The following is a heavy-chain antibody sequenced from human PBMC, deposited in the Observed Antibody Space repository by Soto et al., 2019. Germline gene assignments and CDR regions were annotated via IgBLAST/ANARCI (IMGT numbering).Heavy chain of an antibody. V-gene: IGHV4-39*01. CDR1: GGSISSSSYY. J-gene: IGHJ4*02. Sequence: SETLSLTCTASGGSISSSSYYWGWIRQPPGKGLEWIGSIYYSGSTYYNPSLKSRVTISVDTSKNQFSLKLSSVTAADTAVYYCARHTTDLHLYYFDYWGQGTLVTVSS. D-gene: IGHD4-17*01. CDR3: ARHTTDLHLYYFDY. CDR2: IYYSGST.